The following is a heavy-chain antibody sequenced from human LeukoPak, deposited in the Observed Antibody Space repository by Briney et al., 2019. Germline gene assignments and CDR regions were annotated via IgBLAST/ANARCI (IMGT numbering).Heavy chain of an antibody. CDR1: GGSFSGYY. V-gene: IGHV4-34*01. D-gene: IGHD2-15*01. CDR2: IYYSGST. J-gene: IGHJ4*02. CDR3: ARIVVVTATDYFDY. Sequence: PSETLSLTCAVYGGSFSGYYWSWIRQPPGKGLEWIGSIYYSGSTYYNPSLKSRVTISVDTSKNQFSLKLSSVTAADTAVYYCARIVVVTATDYFDYWGQGTLVTVSS.